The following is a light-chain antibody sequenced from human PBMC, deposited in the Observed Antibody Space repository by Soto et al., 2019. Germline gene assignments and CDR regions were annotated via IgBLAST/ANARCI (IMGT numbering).Light chain of an antibody. CDR3: QQYDR. J-gene: IGKJ1*01. CDR2: KTS. V-gene: IGKV1-5*03. Sequence: DIQMTQSPSTLSASVGDRVTITCRASQSISRWLAWYQQKPGKAPKLLIYKTSTLESGVPSIFSGSGSATEFTLTISSLHPDEVANYYCQQYDRFGQGTKVDIK. CDR1: QSISRW.